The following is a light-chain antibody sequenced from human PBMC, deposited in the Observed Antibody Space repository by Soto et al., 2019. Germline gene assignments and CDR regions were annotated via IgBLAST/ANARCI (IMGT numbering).Light chain of an antibody. V-gene: IGKV3-11*01. CDR3: QQRSNWPPSIT. Sequence: EIVLTHSPATLSFSPVEIATLSCMASQSVSSYLAWYQQKPGQAPRLLIYDASNRATGIPARFSGSGSGTDFTLTISRLEPEDFAVYYCQQRSNWPPSITFGQGTRLEIK. CDR2: DAS. CDR1: QSVSSY. J-gene: IGKJ5*01.